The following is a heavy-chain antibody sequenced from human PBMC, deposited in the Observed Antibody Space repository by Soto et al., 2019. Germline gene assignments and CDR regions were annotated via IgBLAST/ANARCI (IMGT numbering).Heavy chain of an antibody. CDR1: GGSISSGGYD. J-gene: IGHJ6*02. Sequence: PSETLSLTSTVSGGSISSGGYDWSWIRQHPGKGLEWIGYIYYSGSTYYNPSLKSRVTISVDTSKNQFSLKLSSVTAADTAVYYCARDFSHSLVSPRNYYYGMDVWGQGTTVTVSS. D-gene: IGHD4-4*01. CDR3: ARDFSHSLVSPRNYYYGMDV. V-gene: IGHV4-31*03. CDR2: IYYSGST.